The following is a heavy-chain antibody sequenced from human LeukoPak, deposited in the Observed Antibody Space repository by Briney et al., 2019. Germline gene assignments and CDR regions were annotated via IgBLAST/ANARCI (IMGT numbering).Heavy chain of an antibody. J-gene: IGHJ1*01. Sequence: GGSLRLSCAASGFTFTGYAMSWVRQAPGKGLGWVSAMSVSGGSTYYADSVKGRFTVSSDNSKNTLYLEMKSLRGEDTAVYYCAKDGVGDSSGYYLLEHWGQGTLVTVSS. CDR2: MSVSGGST. CDR1: GFTFTGYA. CDR3: AKDGVGDSSGYYLLEH. D-gene: IGHD3-22*01. V-gene: IGHV3-23*01.